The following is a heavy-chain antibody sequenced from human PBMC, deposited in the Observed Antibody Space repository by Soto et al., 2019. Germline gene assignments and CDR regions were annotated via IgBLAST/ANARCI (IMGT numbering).Heavy chain of an antibody. D-gene: IGHD6-19*01. CDR2: MNHSGNT. CDR3: ARRTVSGWFFDS. Sequence: QVQLQQWGAGLLKPSETLSLTCAVYGGSFSGYYWSWIRQSPGKGLEWIGEMNHSGNTNQNPSLKSQVTISVDTSKTQFPLKLTSVTAADTAVYYCARRTVSGWFFDSWGRGTLVIVSS. J-gene: IGHJ4*02. CDR1: GGSFSGYY. V-gene: IGHV4-34*01.